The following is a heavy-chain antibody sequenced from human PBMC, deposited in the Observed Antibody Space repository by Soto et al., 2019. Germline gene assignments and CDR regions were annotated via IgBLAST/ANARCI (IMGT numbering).Heavy chain of an antibody. CDR3: ARDPSYYGMDV. Sequence: ASVKVSCKASGYTFTSYDISWVRQAPGQGLEWMGWISAYNGNTNHAQKLQSRVTMTTDTSTSTAYMELRSLRSDDTAVYYCARDPSYYGMDVWGQGTTVTVSS. J-gene: IGHJ6*02. CDR1: GYTFTSYD. V-gene: IGHV1-18*01. CDR2: ISAYNGNT.